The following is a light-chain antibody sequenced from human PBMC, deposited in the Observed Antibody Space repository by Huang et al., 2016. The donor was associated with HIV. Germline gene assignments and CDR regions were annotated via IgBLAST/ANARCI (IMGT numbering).Light chain of an antibody. CDR2: EVS. CDR3: MQSTHLRT. V-gene: IGKV2-29*02. CDR1: QSLVLSDGKAY. J-gene: IGKJ2*02. Sequence: IVMTQTPLSLSVTPGQPATISCNSNQSLVLSDGKAYLYWYLQRPGQSPPRLIYEVSGRFCGLPDRFSGGVSGTDFTLKISRVEAGDVGIYYCMQSTHLRTFGQGTKLEIK.